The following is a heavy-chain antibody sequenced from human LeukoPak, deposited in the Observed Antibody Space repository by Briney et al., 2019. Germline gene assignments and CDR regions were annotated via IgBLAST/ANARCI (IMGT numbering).Heavy chain of an antibody. CDR2: IKSKTDGGTT. D-gene: IGHD1-1*01. J-gene: IGHJ3*02. CDR1: GFTFSNAW. V-gene: IGHV3-15*01. CDR3: TTGRTGPACCAFDI. Sequence: GGSLGLSCAASGFTFSNAWMSWGRQAPGEGLEWVGRIKSKTDGGTTDYAAPVKGRFTISREDSKNTLYLQMNSLKTEDTAVYYCTTGRTGPACCAFDIWGQGTMVTVSS.